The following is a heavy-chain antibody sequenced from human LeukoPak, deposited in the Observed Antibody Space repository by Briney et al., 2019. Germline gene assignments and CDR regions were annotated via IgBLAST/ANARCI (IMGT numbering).Heavy chain of an antibody. Sequence: KPSETLSLTCAVSGGSISSHYWSWIRQPPGKGLEWIGYISYSGSTAYNPSLESRVTISVDTAKNQFSLKLTSVTAADTAVYYCTRDRRDGHNYVDLWGQGTLVTVSS. CDR1: GGSISSHY. D-gene: IGHD5-24*01. J-gene: IGHJ5*02. CDR3: TRDRRDGHNYVDL. V-gene: IGHV4-59*11. CDR2: ISYSGST.